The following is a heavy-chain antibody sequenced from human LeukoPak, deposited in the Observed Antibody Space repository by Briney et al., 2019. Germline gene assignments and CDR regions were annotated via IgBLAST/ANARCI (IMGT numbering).Heavy chain of an antibody. CDR1: GFTFSNAW. J-gene: IGHJ6*03. Sequence: MAGGSLRLSCAASGFTFSNAWMSWVRQAPGKGLEWVGRIKSKTDGGTTDYAAPVKGRFTISRDDSKNTLFLQMNSLKTDDTAVYYCTTDLTYYYYYYMDVWGKGTTVTISS. CDR3: TTDLTYYYYYYMDV. CDR2: IKSKTDGGTT. D-gene: IGHD4/OR15-4a*01. V-gene: IGHV3-15*01.